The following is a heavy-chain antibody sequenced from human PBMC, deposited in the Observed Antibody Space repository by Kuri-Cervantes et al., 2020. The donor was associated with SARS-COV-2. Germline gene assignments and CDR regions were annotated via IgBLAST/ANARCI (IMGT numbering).Heavy chain of an antibody. V-gene: IGHV3-74*01. D-gene: IGHD2-15*01. CDR3: ARDLTLGYCSGGSCYYYYYGMDV. Sequence: GESLKISCAASGFTFSSYWMHWVRQAPGKGLVWVSRINSDGSSTSYADSVKGRFTISRDNAKNTLYLQMNSLRAEDTAVYYRARDLTLGYCSGGSCYYYYYGMDVWGQGTTVTVSS. J-gene: IGHJ6*02. CDR2: INSDGSST. CDR1: GFTFSSYW.